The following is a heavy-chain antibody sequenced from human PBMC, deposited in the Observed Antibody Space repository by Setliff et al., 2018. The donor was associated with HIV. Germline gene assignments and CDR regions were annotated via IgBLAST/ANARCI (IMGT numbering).Heavy chain of an antibody. D-gene: IGHD3-10*01. J-gene: IGHJ6*03. CDR3: AREYRYGGYGELSYSGYYYYYMDV. CDR2: IQTSGRT. CDR1: GGSISNYY. Sequence: SETLSLTCTVSGGSISNYYWSWIRQPAGKGLEWIGRIQTSGRTNNNPSLKSRVTMSVDTSKNQFSLILTSVTAADTAVYYCAREYRYGGYGELSYSGYYYYYMDVWGKGITVTVSS. V-gene: IGHV4-4*07.